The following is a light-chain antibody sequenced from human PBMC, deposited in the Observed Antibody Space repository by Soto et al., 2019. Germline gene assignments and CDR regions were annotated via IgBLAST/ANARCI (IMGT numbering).Light chain of an antibody. V-gene: IGLV2-14*01. CDR1: RSDVGDYNY. CDR3: SSFTSMSSLV. Sequence: QSVLTQPASVSGSPGQSITISCTGTRSDVGDYNYVSWYQQHPGKVPKLIIYEVSNRPSGVSNRFSGSKSGNTASLTISGLQAEDEADYYCSSFTSMSSLVFGGGTKLTVL. CDR2: EVS. J-gene: IGLJ3*02.